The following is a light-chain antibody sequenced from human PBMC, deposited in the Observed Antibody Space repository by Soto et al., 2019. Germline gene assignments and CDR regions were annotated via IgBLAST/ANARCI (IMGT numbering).Light chain of an antibody. V-gene: IGLV2-8*01. Sequence: QSALTQPPSASGSPGQSVTISCTGTSSDVGGHNYVSWYQQCPGKAPKLMIYEVNKRPSGVSDRFSGSKSGNTASLTVSGLQADDEADYFCCSYAGSKNLVFGGGTKLTVL. J-gene: IGLJ2*01. CDR2: EVN. CDR3: CSYAGSKNLV. CDR1: SSDVGGHNY.